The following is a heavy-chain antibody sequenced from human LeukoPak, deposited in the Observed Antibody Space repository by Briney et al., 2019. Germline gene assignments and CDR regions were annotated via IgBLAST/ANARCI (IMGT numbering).Heavy chain of an antibody. V-gene: IGHV1-18*01. CDR3: AIYGSRNDAFDI. D-gene: IGHD3-10*01. Sequence: SVRVSCKASGYTFTSYSISWVRQAPGQGLEWMGWISAYNGNTNYAQKLQGRVTMTTDTSTSTAYMELRSLRSDDTAVYYCAIYGSRNDAFDIWGQGIMVSVSS. J-gene: IGHJ3*02. CDR1: GYTFTSYS. CDR2: ISAYNGNT.